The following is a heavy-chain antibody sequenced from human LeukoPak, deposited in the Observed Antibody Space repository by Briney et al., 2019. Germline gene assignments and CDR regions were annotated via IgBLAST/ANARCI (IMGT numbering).Heavy chain of an antibody. CDR2: ISSSGSTI. V-gene: IGHV3-48*03. Sequence: GGSLRLSCAASGFTFSSYEMNWVRQAPGKGLEWVSYISSSGSTIYYADSVKGRFTISRDNSRNTVYLQMNSLRAEDTAVYYCAKDRAYYSDSSGYYLVRAYDYWGQGTLVTVSS. J-gene: IGHJ4*02. CDR3: AKDRAYYSDSSGYYLVRAYDY. CDR1: GFTFSSYE. D-gene: IGHD3-22*01.